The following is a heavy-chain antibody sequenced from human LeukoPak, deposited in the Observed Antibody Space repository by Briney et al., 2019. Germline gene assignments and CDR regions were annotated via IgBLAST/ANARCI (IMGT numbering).Heavy chain of an antibody. CDR3: ARNSYGSGINWFDP. CDR1: GGSISSGGYY. Sequence: PSQTLSLTCTVSGGSISSGGYYWSWIRQHPGKGLEWIGYIYYSGSTYYNPSLKSRVTISVDKSKNQFSLKLSSVTAADTAVYYCARNSYGSGINWFDPWGQGTLVTVSS. J-gene: IGHJ5*02. CDR2: IYYSGST. D-gene: IGHD3-10*01. V-gene: IGHV4-31*03.